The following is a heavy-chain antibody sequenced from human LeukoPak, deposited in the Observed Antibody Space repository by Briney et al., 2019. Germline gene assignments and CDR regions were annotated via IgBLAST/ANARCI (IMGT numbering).Heavy chain of an antibody. Sequence: ASVKVSCKASGYTFTSFPVNWVRQAPGQGLEWMGWINTNTGNPTYAQGFAGRFVFPLDTSVSTAYVEISSLKAEDTAVFFCARGHDTTGYWAYWGQGTLVTVSS. CDR2: INTNTGNP. CDR1: GYTFTSFP. V-gene: IGHV7-4-1*02. J-gene: IGHJ4*02. CDR3: ARGHDTTGYWAY. D-gene: IGHD3-9*01.